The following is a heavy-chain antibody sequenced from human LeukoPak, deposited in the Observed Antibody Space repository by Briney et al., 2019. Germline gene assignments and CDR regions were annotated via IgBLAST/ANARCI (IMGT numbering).Heavy chain of an antibody. CDR1: GYSISSSYY. V-gene: IGHV4-38-2*01. Sequence: SETLSLTCAVSGYSISSSYYWGWIRQPPGKGLEWIGTISHSGTTFYNSSLQTRVTISLDTSRNHFSLNLTSMTAADTAVYYCATFFGLIDDPFDYWGQGTLVTVSS. CDR2: ISHSGTT. CDR3: ATFFGLIDDPFDY. J-gene: IGHJ4*02. D-gene: IGHD3-3*01.